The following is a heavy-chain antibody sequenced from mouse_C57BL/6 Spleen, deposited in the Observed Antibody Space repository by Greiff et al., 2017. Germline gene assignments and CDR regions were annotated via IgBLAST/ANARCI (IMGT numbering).Heavy chain of an antibody. J-gene: IGHJ4*01. V-gene: IGHV3-6*01. CDR1: GYSITSGYY. CDR3: ARSTTVVHYAMDY. Sequence: DVQLQESGPGLVKPSQSLSLTCSVTGYSITSGYYWNWIRQFPGNKLEWMGYISYDGSNNYNPSLKNRISITRDTSKNQFFLKLNSVTTEDTSTYYCARSTTVVHYAMDYWGQGTSVTVSS. CDR2: ISYDGSN. D-gene: IGHD1-1*01.